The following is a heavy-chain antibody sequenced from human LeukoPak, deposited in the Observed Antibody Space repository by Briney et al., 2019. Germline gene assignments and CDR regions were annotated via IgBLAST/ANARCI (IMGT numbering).Heavy chain of an antibody. CDR1: GFIFSSYG. CDR2: IWYGGSNK. D-gene: IGHD5-24*01. J-gene: IGHJ6*02. V-gene: IGHV3-33*01. Sequence: SGGSLRLSCAASGFIFSSYGMHWVRQAPGKGLEWVAVIWYGGSNKYYADSVKGRFTISRDNSKNTLYVQMNSLRVEDTAVYYCARDREMYYYYGMDVWGQGTTVTVSS. CDR3: ARDREMYYYYGMDV.